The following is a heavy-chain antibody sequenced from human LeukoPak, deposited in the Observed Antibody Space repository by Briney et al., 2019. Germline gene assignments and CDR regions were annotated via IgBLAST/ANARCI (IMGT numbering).Heavy chain of an antibody. Sequence: GGSLRLSCAASGFTFSSYGMHWVRQAPGKGLEWVAAIWYDGSTQYYADSVKGRFTIYRDNSKNTLYLQMDSLRAEDTAVYYCARAGYCSGGSCYGSDYWGQGTLVSVSS. CDR2: IWYDGSTQ. D-gene: IGHD2-15*01. V-gene: IGHV3-33*01. CDR1: GFTFSSYG. J-gene: IGHJ4*02. CDR3: ARAGYCSGGSCYGSDY.